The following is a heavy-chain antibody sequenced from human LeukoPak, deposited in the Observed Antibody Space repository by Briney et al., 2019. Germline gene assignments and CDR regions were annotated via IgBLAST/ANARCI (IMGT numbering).Heavy chain of an antibody. CDR1: GNTFTSDG. V-gene: IGHV1-18*01. J-gene: IGHJ4*02. D-gene: IGHD2-21*02. CDR3: ARYGTNCGGDCYFDY. CDR2: ISGYNGNT. Sequence: ASVKVSCKASGNTFTSDGISWVRQAPGQGLEWMGWISGYNGNTNCAQKVQGRVTMTTDTSTSTAYMELRSLRSGDTAVYYCARYGTNCGGDCYFDYWGQGTLVTVSS.